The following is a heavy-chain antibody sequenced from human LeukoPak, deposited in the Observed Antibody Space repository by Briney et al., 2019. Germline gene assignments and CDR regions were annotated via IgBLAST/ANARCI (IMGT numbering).Heavy chain of an antibody. J-gene: IGHJ4*02. D-gene: IGHD4-23*01. CDR1: GFTFSSYA. CDR2: ISGSGGST. CDR3: AKIAVVTPARSVDY. Sequence: PGGSLRLSCAASGFTFSSYAMSWVRQAPGKGLEWVSAISGSGGSTYYADSVKGRFTISRDNSKNTLYQQLNGLRAEDTAVYYCAKIAVVTPARSVDYWGQGTLVTVSS. V-gene: IGHV3-23*01.